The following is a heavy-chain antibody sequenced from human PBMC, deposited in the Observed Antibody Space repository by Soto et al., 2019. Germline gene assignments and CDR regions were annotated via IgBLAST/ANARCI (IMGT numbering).Heavy chain of an antibody. CDR2: IIPMFGIT. V-gene: IGHV1-69*02. D-gene: IGHD3-16*01. Sequence: QVQLVQSGADVKKPGSSVKVSCKASGATFSSSTFTWVRQAPGQGLEWMGRIIPMFGITNSAQKCQGRLGITADESTNTVFMDRSSLSSADEAMYYCATGARTFGGVLNAWGQGTLVTVSS. J-gene: IGHJ4*02. CDR3: ATGARTFGGVLNA. CDR1: GATFSSST.